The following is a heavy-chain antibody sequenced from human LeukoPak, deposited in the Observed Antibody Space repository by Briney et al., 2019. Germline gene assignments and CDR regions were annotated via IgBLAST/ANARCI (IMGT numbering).Heavy chain of an antibody. D-gene: IGHD3-22*01. CDR2: IYYSGST. V-gene: IGHV4-59*08. J-gene: IGHJ4*02. CDR1: GGSIRSYY. Sequence: SETLSLTCTVSGGSIRSYYWSWLRQPPGKGLEWIGYIYYSGSTNYNPSLKSRVTISVDTSKNQFSLKLSSVTAADTAVYYCARQWGSSGYIDYWGQGTLVTVSS. CDR3: ARQWGSSGYIDY.